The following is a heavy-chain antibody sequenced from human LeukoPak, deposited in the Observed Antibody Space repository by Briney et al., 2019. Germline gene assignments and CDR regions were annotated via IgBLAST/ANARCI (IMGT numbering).Heavy chain of an antibody. CDR2: IKQDGSEK. V-gene: IGHV3-7*03. CDR3: AKSKEDCCGSFDP. CDR1: GFTFSDYY. Sequence: GGSLRLSCAASGFTFSDYYMSWIRQAPGKGLEWVANIKQDGSEKYYVDSVKGRFTISRDNSKNTVYLQMNSLRVEDTAVYYCAKSKEDCCGSFDPWGQGTLVTVSS. J-gene: IGHJ5*02. D-gene: IGHD2-15*01.